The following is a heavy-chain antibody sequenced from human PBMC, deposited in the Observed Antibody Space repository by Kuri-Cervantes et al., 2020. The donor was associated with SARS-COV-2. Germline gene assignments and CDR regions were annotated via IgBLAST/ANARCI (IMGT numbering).Heavy chain of an antibody. CDR2: IWYDGSNK. V-gene: IGHV3-33*01. CDR3: ARDPGGDLLLQYYYGMDV. CDR1: GFTFSSYG. J-gene: IGHJ6*02. Sequence: GGSLRLSCAASGFTFSSYGMHWVRQAPGKGLKWVAVIWYDGSNKYYADSVKGRFTISRDNSKNTLYLQMNSLRAEDTAVYYCARDPGGDLLLQYYYGMDVWGQGTTVTVSS. D-gene: IGHD2-15*01.